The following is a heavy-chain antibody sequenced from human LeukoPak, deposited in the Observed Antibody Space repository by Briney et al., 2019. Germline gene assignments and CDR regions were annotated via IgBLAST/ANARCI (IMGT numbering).Heavy chain of an antibody. CDR3: AMLVLSGSGWYIDY. D-gene: IGHD6-19*01. V-gene: IGHV3-11*01. Sequence: GGSLRLSCAASGFTFGDYYMSWIRQAPGKGLEWVSYISSSGSTIYYADSVKGRFTISRDNAKNSLYLQMNSLRAEDTAVYYCAMLVLSGSGWYIDYWGQGTLVTVSS. CDR1: GFTFGDYY. CDR2: ISSSGSTI. J-gene: IGHJ4*02.